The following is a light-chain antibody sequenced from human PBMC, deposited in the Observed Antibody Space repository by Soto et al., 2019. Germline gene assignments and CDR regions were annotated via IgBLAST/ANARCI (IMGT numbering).Light chain of an antibody. CDR3: AAWDDSLSGSL. CDR1: SSNVGSNY. CDR2: SSD. V-gene: IGLV1-47*01. Sequence: QSVLTQPPSASGTPGQRVTISCSGSSSNVGSNYVYWYQKVPGTAPKLLIYSSDQRPSGVPDRFSGSKSGTSASLAISGLRPEDEADYFCAAWDDSLSGSLFGGGTQLTVL. J-gene: IGLJ2*01.